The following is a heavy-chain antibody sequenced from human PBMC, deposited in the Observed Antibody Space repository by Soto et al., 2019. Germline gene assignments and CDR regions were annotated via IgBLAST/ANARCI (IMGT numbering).Heavy chain of an antibody. CDR1: GFIFSDYY. V-gene: IGHV3-11*06. D-gene: IGHD1-1*01. CDR2: ISTTSTYT. J-gene: IGHJ4*02. CDR3: AKSVYNWNDGFFDY. Sequence: PGGSLRLSCAASGFIFSDYYMTWIRQAPGKGLECVSYISTTSTYTNYADSVKGRFTISRDNSKNTLYLQMNSLRAEDTAVYYCAKSVYNWNDGFFDYWGQGTLVTVSS.